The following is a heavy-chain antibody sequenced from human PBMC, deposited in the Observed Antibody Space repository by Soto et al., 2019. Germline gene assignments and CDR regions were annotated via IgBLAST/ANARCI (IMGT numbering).Heavy chain of an antibody. V-gene: IGHV4-31*03. D-gene: IGHD3-10*01. J-gene: IGHJ4*02. Sequence: QVQLQESGPGLVKPSQTLSLTCTVSGGSINSGGSYWSWIRQHTGKGLEWIGYSFYSGSTYYNPSLESRVTISVDMSKNQFSLKLSSVTAADTAVYYCARVGGSGSPFDNWGQGTLVTVSS. CDR1: GGSINSGGSY. CDR2: SFYSGST. CDR3: ARVGGSGSPFDN.